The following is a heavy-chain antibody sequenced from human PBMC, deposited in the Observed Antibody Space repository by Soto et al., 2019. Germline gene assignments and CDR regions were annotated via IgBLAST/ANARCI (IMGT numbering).Heavy chain of an antibody. V-gene: IGHV3-23*01. CDR2: ISGNGNTA. CDR1: GFTFTSFA. CDR3: ARSGPYYSDY. D-gene: IGHD5-12*01. Sequence: PGGSLRLSCTASGFTFTSFALSWVRQTPGKGLECVSSISGNGNTALYTASVEGRFTISRDNSKNTLSLLMNSLRAEDTAVYYCARSGPYYSDYWGQGTLVTVSS. J-gene: IGHJ4*02.